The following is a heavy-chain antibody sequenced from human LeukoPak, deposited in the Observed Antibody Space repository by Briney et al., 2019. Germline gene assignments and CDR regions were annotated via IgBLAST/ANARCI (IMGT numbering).Heavy chain of an antibody. CDR1: GGSFSGYY. D-gene: IGHD5-24*01. CDR2: INHSGST. Sequence: SETLSLTCAVYGGSFSGYYWSWIRQPPGKGLEWIGEINHSGSTNYNPSLKSRVTISVDTSKNQFSLKLSSVTAADTAVYCCARGPGRWLQLWGQGTLVTVSS. V-gene: IGHV4-34*01. CDR3: ARGPGRWLQL. J-gene: IGHJ4*02.